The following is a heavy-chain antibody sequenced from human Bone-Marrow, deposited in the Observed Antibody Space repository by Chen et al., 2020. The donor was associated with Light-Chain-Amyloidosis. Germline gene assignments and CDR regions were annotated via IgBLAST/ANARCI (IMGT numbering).Heavy chain of an antibody. J-gene: IGHJ6*02. V-gene: IGHV3-30*01. Sequence: QVQLVESGGGVVQPGRSLRLSCAASGFTFSNYAMHWVRQAPGEGLEWVAVISYDGSSKYHADSVKGRFTISRDNSKNTLYLQMNSLRAEDTAVYHCAGRGTGNTEIYYYYGMDVWGQGTTVTVSS. D-gene: IGHD1-7*01. CDR1: GFTFSNYA. CDR3: AGRGTGNTEIYYYYGMDV. CDR2: ISYDGSSK.